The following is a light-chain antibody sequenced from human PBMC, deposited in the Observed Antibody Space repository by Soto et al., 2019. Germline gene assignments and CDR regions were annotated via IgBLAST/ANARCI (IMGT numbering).Light chain of an antibody. CDR1: QSINGW. Sequence: DIQLTQSPSTLSASVGDRVTITCRASQSINGWLAWYQQKPGQAPNLLIYKASTLESGVPSRFSGSGSGTEFTLTVCSLQPDDFATYYCHQYHNFPRTFGQGTKVDIK. V-gene: IGKV1-5*03. CDR3: HQYHNFPRT. J-gene: IGKJ1*01. CDR2: KAS.